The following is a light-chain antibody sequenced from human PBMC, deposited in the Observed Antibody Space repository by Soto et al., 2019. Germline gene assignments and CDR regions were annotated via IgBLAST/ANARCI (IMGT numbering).Light chain of an antibody. Sequence: EVVLTQSPDTLSLSPGEGATLSCRASQAISSSYVAWYQQKPGQAPRLLIYSASTRATGTPDRFSGSGSGTHFTLTISRLEPEDFAVYYCQQYGIVFGPGTKVEIK. V-gene: IGKV3-20*01. J-gene: IGKJ3*01. CDR2: SAS. CDR3: QQYGIV. CDR1: QAISSSY.